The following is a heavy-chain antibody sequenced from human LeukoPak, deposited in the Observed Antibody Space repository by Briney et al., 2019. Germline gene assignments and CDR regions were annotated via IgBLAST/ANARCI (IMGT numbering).Heavy chain of an antibody. CDR3: ARDIGVTLVRGVSDY. V-gene: IGHV1-18*01. D-gene: IGHD3-10*01. J-gene: IGHJ4*02. CDR1: GYTFTSYG. CDR2: ISAYNGNT. Sequence: ASVKVSCKASGYTFTSYGISWVRQAPGQGLEWMGWISAYNGNTNYAQKLQGRVTMTTDTSTSTAYMELRSLRSDDTAVYYCARDIGVTLVRGVSDYWGQGTLVTVPS.